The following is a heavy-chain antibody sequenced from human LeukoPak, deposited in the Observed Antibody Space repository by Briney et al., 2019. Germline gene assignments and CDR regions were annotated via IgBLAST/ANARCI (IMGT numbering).Heavy chain of an antibody. J-gene: IGHJ6*02. Sequence: SETLSLTCTVSGGSISSYYWSWIRQPPGKGLEXXGXXYYSGSTNYNPSLKSRVTISVDTSKNQFSLKLSSVTAADTAVYYCARDAYYYGSGSLGGMDVWGQGTTVTVSS. CDR3: ARDAYYYGSGSLGGMDV. D-gene: IGHD3-10*01. V-gene: IGHV4-59*01. CDR2: XYYSGST. CDR1: GGSISSYY.